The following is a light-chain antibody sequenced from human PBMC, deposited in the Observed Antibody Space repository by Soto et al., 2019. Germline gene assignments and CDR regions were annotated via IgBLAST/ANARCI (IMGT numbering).Light chain of an antibody. J-gene: IGKJ5*01. V-gene: IGKV3-11*01. CDR1: QSISTY. CDR2: EAS. Sequence: EVVLTQSPATLSFSPGERATLSCRTSQSISTYLAWYQQKPGQAPRLLIYEASNRATGIPARFTGSGSGTDFTLTISSLEPEDFAVYYCQLRANWLISFGQGTRLEIK. CDR3: QLRANWLIS.